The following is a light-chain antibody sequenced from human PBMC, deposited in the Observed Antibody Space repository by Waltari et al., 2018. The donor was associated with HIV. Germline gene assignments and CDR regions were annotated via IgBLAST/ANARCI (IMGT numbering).Light chain of an antibody. CDR3: AAWDDSLRGPV. V-gene: IGLV1-47*01. J-gene: IGLJ2*01. Sequence: QSVLTQPPSASGTPGQRVTISCSGSSPNIGRNHVYWYQHLPGTAPKLLIYVNSQRPSGVPDRFSGSKSGTSASLAISGLRSEDEGDYYCAAWDDSLRGPVFGGGSRLTVL. CDR2: VNS. CDR1: SPNIGRNH.